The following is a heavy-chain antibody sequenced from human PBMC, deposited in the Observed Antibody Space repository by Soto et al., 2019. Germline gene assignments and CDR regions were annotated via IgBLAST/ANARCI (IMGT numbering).Heavy chain of an antibody. CDR1: GYSFTTYW. CDR3: ARRIYCNTSSCYSSYYYGMDV. CDR2: IDPSDSYT. D-gene: IGHD2-2*01. J-gene: IGHJ6*02. V-gene: IGHV5-10-1*01. Sequence: PGESLKISCKGSGYSFTTYWIYWVRQMPGKGLEWMGRIDPSDSYTNYSPSFQGHVTMSADKSVSTAYLQWSSLRASDTATYYCARRIYCNTSSCYSSYYYGMDVWGQGTTVTVS.